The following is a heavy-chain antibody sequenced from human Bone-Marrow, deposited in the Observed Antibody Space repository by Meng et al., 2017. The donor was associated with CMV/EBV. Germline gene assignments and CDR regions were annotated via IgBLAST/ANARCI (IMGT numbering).Heavy chain of an antibody. D-gene: IGHD2-2*01. CDR2: ISGSGGGT. J-gene: IGHJ4*02. CDR3: AKALRYCISTTCYSPCDY. Sequence: GESLKISCAASGFTFSSYAMSWVRQAPGKGLEWVSAISGSGGGTYYADSVKGRFTISRDNSKNTLYLQMNSLRAEDTALYYCAKALRYCISTTCYSPCDYWGQGNLVNVAS. CDR1: GFTFSSYA. V-gene: IGHV3-23*01.